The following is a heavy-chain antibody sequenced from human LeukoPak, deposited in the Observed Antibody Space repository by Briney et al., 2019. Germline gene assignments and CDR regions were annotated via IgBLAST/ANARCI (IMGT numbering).Heavy chain of an antibody. CDR1: GFTFSSYS. Sequence: GGSLRLSCAASGFTFSSYSMNWVRQAPGKGLEWVSYISSSSTIYYADSVKGRFTISRDNAKNSLYLQMNSLRDEDTAVYYCARDTTGYPLRGSYYFDHWGQGTLVTVSS. D-gene: IGHD3-9*01. CDR2: ISSSSTI. CDR3: ARDTTGYPLRGSYYFDH. J-gene: IGHJ4*02. V-gene: IGHV3-48*02.